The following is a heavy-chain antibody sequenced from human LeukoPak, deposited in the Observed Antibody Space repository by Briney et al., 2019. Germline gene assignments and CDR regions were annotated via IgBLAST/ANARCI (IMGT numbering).Heavy chain of an antibody. CDR2: IKPSGGDT. J-gene: IGHJ4*02. V-gene: IGHV1-46*01. D-gene: IGHD3-22*01. CDR3: ARDSPYDRDGYYFDY. CDR1: GYTFTDYN. Sequence: ASVKVSCKTSGYTFTDYNLHWVRQAPGQRLEWMGIIKPSGGDTSYAQTFQGRVFMTRDTSTSTVYMELSSLKSEDTAVYYCARDSPYDRDGYYFDYWGQGTLVTVSS.